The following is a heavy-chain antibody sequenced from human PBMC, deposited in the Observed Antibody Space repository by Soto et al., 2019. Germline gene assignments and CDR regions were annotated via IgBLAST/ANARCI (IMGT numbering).Heavy chain of an antibody. CDR3: ARGPGVLMVYTMIGLYNWFDP. V-gene: IGHV4-34*01. CDR2: INHSGST. J-gene: IGHJ5*02. D-gene: IGHD2-8*01. CDR1: GGSFSGYY. Sequence: PWETLSLTCAVYGGSFSGYYWSWIRQPPGKGLEWIGEINHSGSTNYNPSLKSRVTISVDTSKNQFSLKLSSVTAADTAVYYCARGPGVLMVYTMIGLYNWFDPWGQGTLVTVSS.